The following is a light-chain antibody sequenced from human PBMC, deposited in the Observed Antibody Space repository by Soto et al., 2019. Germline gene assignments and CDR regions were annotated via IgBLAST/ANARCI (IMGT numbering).Light chain of an antibody. CDR3: MQALQTPLT. CDR2: LGS. J-gene: IGKJ5*01. V-gene: IGKV2-28*01. Sequence: DIVMTQSPLSLAVTPGEPASISCRSSQSLLHSNGYSYFDWYLQKPGQSPQLLIYLGSNRASGVPDRFSGSGSGTDFTLKISRVEAEDVGVYYCMQALQTPLTFGQGTRLEIK. CDR1: QSLLHSNGYSY.